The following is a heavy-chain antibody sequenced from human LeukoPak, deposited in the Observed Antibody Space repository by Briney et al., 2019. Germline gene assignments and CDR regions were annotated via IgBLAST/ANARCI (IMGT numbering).Heavy chain of an antibody. CDR2: ISYSGNT. CDR3: ARGNAN. CDR1: GGSINSYY. V-gene: IGHV4-59*01. Sequence: SETLSLTCTVSGGSINSYYWSWIRQPPGKGLEWIGYISYSGNTNYNPSLKSRVTISVDTSKNLFFLKLTSVTAADTALYYCARGNANWGQGTLVTVSP. J-gene: IGHJ4*02.